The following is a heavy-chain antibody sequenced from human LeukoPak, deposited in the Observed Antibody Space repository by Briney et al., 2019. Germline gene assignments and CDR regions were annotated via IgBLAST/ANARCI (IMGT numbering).Heavy chain of an antibody. J-gene: IGHJ4*02. V-gene: IGHV3-7*01. Sequence: GGSLRLSCAASGFVFSTYWMTWIRQAPGKGLEWVANINLDGTEEHYVDSSLKGRFTISRDNAKNSLYLQMTSLRVEDTAVYYCASGRHDFLHWGQGTLVTVSS. D-gene: IGHD3/OR15-3a*01. CDR1: GFVFSTYW. CDR3: ASGRHDFLH. CDR2: INLDGTEE.